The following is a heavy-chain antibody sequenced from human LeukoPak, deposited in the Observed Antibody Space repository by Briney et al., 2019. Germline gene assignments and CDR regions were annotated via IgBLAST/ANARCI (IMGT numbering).Heavy chain of an antibody. CDR1: GYTFISYY. V-gene: IGHV1-46*01. CDR2: INASGGST. Sequence: ASVKVSCKASGYTFISYYMHWVRQAPGQGLEWMGIINASGGSTSYAQKFQGRVTMTRDTSTSTVYMELSSLRSEDTAVYYCARDTANYYYDSSGYYFDYWGQGTLVTV. D-gene: IGHD3-22*01. CDR3: ARDTANYYYDSSGYYFDY. J-gene: IGHJ4*02.